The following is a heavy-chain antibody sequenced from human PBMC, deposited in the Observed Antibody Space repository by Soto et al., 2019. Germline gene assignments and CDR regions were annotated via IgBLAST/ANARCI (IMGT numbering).Heavy chain of an antibody. CDR3: ARQYGDYVLRRPGNPSVGGDAFDI. D-gene: IGHD4-17*01. CDR2: IYYSGST. Sequence: QLQLQESGPGLVKPSETLSLTCTVSGGSISSSSYYWGWIRQPPGKGLEWIGSIYYSGSTYYNPSLKSRGTISVATSRNQCSLKLSSVTAADTAVYYCARQYGDYVLRRPGNPSVGGDAFDIWGQGTMVTVSS. J-gene: IGHJ3*02. V-gene: IGHV4-39*01. CDR1: GGSISSSSYY.